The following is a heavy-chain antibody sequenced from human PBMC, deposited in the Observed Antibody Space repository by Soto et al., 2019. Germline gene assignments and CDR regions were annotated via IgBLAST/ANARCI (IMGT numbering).Heavy chain of an antibody. CDR3: ARESVALTKDFDY. Sequence: QVQLLQSGAEVKKPGASVKVSCKASGYTFIDYYMHWVRQAPGQGPEWMGCINPKGGGTKYAQKFQDWVTMTWVTSISTAYMELNRLRSDDTAVYYCARESVALTKDFDYWGQGTLVTVSS. D-gene: IGHD2-21*02. CDR1: GYTFIDYY. V-gene: IGHV1-2*04. CDR2: INPKGGGT. J-gene: IGHJ4*02.